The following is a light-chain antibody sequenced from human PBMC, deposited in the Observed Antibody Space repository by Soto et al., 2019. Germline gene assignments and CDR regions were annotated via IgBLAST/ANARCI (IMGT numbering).Light chain of an antibody. CDR1: QSVSSN. Sequence: EIVMTQSPATLSVSPGERATLSCRASQSVSSNLAWYQQKPGQAPRLLIYGASTRATGIPARFSGSGSGTEFTLTINRVEPEDSAVYYCLQYGRSPTFGPGTKVHIK. CDR3: LQYGRSPT. V-gene: IGKV3-15*01. J-gene: IGKJ3*01. CDR2: GAS.